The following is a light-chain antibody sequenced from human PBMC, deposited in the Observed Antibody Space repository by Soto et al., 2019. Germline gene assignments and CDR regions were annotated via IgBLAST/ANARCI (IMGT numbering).Light chain of an antibody. Sequence: QSALTQPRSVSGSPVPSVTISCTGTSSDVGGSNYVSWYQQHPGKTPKLMIYDVTKRPSGVPDRFSGSKSGNTASLTISGLQAEDEADYYCCSYAGSYTLLFGGGTKLTVL. J-gene: IGLJ2*01. CDR2: DVT. CDR3: CSYAGSYTLL. V-gene: IGLV2-11*01. CDR1: SSDVGGSNY.